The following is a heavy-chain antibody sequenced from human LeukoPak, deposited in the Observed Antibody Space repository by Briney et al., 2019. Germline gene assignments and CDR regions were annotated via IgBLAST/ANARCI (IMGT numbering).Heavy chain of an antibody. CDR2: IYYSGST. CDR3: ARGYYDILTGYPHLDP. CDR1: GGSISSYY. Sequence: PSETLSLTCTVSGGSISSYYWSWIRQPPGKGLEWIGYIYYSGSTNYNPSLKSRVTIPVDTSKNQFSLKLSSVTAADTAVYYCARGYYDILTGYPHLDPWGQGTLVTVSS. J-gene: IGHJ5*02. V-gene: IGHV4-59*01. D-gene: IGHD3-9*01.